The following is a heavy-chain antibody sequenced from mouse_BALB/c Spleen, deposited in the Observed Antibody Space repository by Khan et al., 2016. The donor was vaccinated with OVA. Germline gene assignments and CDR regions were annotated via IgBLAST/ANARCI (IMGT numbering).Heavy chain of an antibody. CDR2: INTYTGEP. J-gene: IGHJ2*01. D-gene: IGHD2-10*02. Sequence: QIQLVQSGPELKKPGETVKISCKASGYTFRNYGMNWVKQAPGKGLKWMGWINTYTGEPTYADDFKGRFAFSLETSASTAYLQITNLNNEDTATYFWTRKEYGRYLDYWGQGTTLTVSS. V-gene: IGHV9-3-1*01. CDR3: TRKEYGRYLDY. CDR1: GYTFRNYG.